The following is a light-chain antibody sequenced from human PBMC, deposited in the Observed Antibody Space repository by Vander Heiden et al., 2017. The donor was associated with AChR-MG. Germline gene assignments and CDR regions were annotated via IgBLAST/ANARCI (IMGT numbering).Light chain of an antibody. V-gene: IGKV1-39*01. CDR1: QSIRAF. J-gene: IGKJ2*01. Sequence: DIQLTQSPSSLSASVGDRVTLTCRASQSIRAFLNWYQQKPGKAPKLLIYAGSSFQSGVPSRFSGTGSGTDFTLTMTSLQPDDIATYYCHQTVSVPRTFGQGTRLEIK. CDR2: AGS. CDR3: HQTVSVPRT.